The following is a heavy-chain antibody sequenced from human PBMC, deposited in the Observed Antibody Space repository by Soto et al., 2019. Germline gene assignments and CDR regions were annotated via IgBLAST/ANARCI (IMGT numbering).Heavy chain of an antibody. J-gene: IGHJ6*02. CDR3: ARDHYYYGMDV. CDR1: GFTVSSNY. CDR2: IYSGGST. Sequence: GGSLRLSCAASGFTVSSNYMSWVRQAPGKGLEWVSVIYSGGSTYYADSVKGRFTISRDNSKNTLYLQMNSLRAEDTAVYYCARDHYYYGMDVWGQGTTVTVSS. V-gene: IGHV3-53*01.